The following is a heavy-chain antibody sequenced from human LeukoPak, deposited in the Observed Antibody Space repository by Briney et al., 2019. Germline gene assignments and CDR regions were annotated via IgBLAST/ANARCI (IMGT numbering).Heavy chain of an antibody. CDR2: IYHSGST. D-gene: IGHD6-6*01. Sequence: PSETLSLTCTVSGYSISSGYYWGWIRQPPGKGLEWIGSIYHSGSTYYNPSLKSRVTISVDTSKNQFSLKLSSVTAADTAVYYCASGEYSSSLGDYWGQGTLVTVSS. J-gene: IGHJ4*02. CDR1: GYSISSGYY. CDR3: ASGEYSSSLGDY. V-gene: IGHV4-38-2*02.